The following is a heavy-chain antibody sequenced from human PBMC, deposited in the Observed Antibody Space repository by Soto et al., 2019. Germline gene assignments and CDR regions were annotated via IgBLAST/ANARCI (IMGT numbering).Heavy chain of an antibody. Sequence: QVQLQESGPGLVKPSQTLSLTCTVSGGSISSGGYYSSWIRQHPGKGLEWIGYIYYSGSTYYNPSLKSRVTISVDTSKNQFSLKLSSVTAADTAVYYCARERVEDSAFDIWGQGTMVTVSS. J-gene: IGHJ3*02. D-gene: IGHD2-15*01. V-gene: IGHV4-31*03. CDR2: IYYSGST. CDR3: ARERVEDSAFDI. CDR1: GGSISSGGYY.